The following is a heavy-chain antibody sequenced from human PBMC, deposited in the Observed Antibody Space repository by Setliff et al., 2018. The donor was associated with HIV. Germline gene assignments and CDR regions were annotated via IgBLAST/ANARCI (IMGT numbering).Heavy chain of an antibody. CDR3: ARSSYYDVNSPFDY. V-gene: IGHV3-7*05. J-gene: IGHJ4*02. CDR2: IKQDGSEK. D-gene: IGHD3-16*01. Sequence: GGSLRLSCAASGFTFSTYWMSWVRQAPGKGLEWVANIKQDGSEKNYMDSVKGRFTISRDNAKNSLYLQMNSLRVEDTAVYYCARSSYYDVNSPFDYWGQGTRVTVSS. CDR1: GFTFSTYW.